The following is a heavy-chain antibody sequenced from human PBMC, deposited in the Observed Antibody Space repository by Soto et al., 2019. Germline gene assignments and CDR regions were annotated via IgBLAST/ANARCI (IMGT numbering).Heavy chain of an antibody. CDR3: ARDPPRRYGSGQGLDY. J-gene: IGHJ4*02. V-gene: IGHV1-18*04. CDR2: ISTYNGNT. CDR1: GYTFTIYG. Sequence: SVKVSCKTSGYTFTIYGISCLRQATGQGLEWMGWISTYNGNTNYAQKIQGRVTMTTDTSTGTAYMELRSLRSDDTAVYYCARDPPRRYGSGQGLDYWGQGTLVTVSS. D-gene: IGHD5-18*01.